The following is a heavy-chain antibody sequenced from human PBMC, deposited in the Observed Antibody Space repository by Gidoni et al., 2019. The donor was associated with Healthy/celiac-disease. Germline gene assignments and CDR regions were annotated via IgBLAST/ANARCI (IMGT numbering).Heavy chain of an antibody. CDR1: GFTSGDYA. Sequence: EVQLLESGGGLVQPGRSLCLSCTASGFTSGDYAMSCFRQAPGKGLEWVGFIRSEAYGVTTEYAASVKGRFTISRDDSKSIAYLQMNSLKTEDTAVYYCTRAGGQWLVYYFDYWGQGTLVTVSS. CDR2: IRSEAYGVTT. J-gene: IGHJ4*02. CDR3: TRAGGQWLVYYFDY. V-gene: IGHV3-49*03. D-gene: IGHD6-19*01.